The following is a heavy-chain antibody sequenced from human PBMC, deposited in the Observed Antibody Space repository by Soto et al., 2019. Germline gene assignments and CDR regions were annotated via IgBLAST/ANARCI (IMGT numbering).Heavy chain of an antibody. CDR1: GFTFTNYF. CDR3: ARGDGRGSSFFYYYYGMDV. D-gene: IGHD1-26*01. J-gene: IGHJ6*02. Sequence: QVQLVQSGAEVKKPGASVKVSCKASGFTFTNYFFHWVRQAPRQGLEWMGIIRPYDGSTNYVQSLQGRVTMTSYTATSTVYRELSSLRSEDTAVYYCARGDGRGSSFFYYYYGMDVWGHGTTVTGSS. V-gene: IGHV1-46*01. CDR2: IRPYDGST.